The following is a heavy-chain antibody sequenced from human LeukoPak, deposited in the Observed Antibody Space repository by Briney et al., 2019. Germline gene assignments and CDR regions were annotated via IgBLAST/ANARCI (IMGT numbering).Heavy chain of an antibody. V-gene: IGHV3-23*01. Sequence: GGSLRLSCAASGFTFSSFAMSWVRQAPGRGLEWVSAISGTTDGTYYTDSVKGRFTISRDNSKNTLYLQMNSLRAEDTAVYYCAKGSYYDFWGGYSYWGQGTLVTVSS. CDR3: AKGSYYDFWGGYSY. CDR2: ISGTTDGT. J-gene: IGHJ4*02. D-gene: IGHD3-3*01. CDR1: GFTFSSFA.